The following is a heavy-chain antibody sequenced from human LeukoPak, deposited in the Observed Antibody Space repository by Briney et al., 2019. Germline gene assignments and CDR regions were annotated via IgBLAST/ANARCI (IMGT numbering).Heavy chain of an antibody. CDR1: GDSVSRGYY. CDR2: ISHGGAAHDSVTT. CDR3: ANRLLRSGTGAFDI. D-gene: IGHD1-1*01. J-gene: IGHJ3*02. Sequence: PSETLSLTCTVSGDSVSRGYYCGWIRQPPGKGLEWIGSISHGGAAHDSVTTFYNPSLKSRVTMSVDTSKNQFSLRLTSVTAADTALYFCANRLLRSGTGAFDIWGQGTVVIVSS. V-gene: IGHV4-38-2*02.